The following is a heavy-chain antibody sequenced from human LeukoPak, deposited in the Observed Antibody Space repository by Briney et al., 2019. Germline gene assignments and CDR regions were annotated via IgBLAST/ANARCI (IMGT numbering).Heavy chain of an antibody. CDR3: ARDRNPTYYYDSSGYLNYFDY. CDR1: GYTFTNYY. Sequence: ASGKVSCKASGYTFTNYYMHWVRQAPGQGLEWMGIINPSGGSTSYAPKFQGRVTMTRDTSTSTVYMELSSLRSEDTAVYYCARDRNPTYYYDSSGYLNYFDYWGQGTLVTVSS. V-gene: IGHV1-46*01. J-gene: IGHJ4*02. D-gene: IGHD3-22*01. CDR2: INPSGGST.